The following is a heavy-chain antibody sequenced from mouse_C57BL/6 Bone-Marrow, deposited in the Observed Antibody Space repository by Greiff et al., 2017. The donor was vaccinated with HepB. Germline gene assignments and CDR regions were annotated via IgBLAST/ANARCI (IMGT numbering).Heavy chain of an antibody. CDR1: GYTFTSYG. V-gene: IGHV1-81*01. CDR2: IYPRSGNT. J-gene: IGHJ1*03. CDR3: ARRVLRPWYFDV. D-gene: IGHD1-1*01. Sequence: QVQLQQSGAELARPGASVKLSCKASGYTFTSYGISWVKQRTGQGLEWIGEIYPRSGNTYYNEKFKGKATLTADKSSSTAYMELRSLTSEDSAVYFCARRVLRPWYFDVWGTGTTVTVSS.